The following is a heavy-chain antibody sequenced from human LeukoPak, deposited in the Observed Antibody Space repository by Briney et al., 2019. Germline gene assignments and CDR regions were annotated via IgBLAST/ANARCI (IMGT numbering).Heavy chain of an antibody. Sequence: PGGSLRLSCAASGFTFSRYAMSWVRQAPGKGLEWVSTISGSGGSTYYADSVKGRFSISRDNSKNTLYVQVNSLGTEDTAAYYCAKGSYYDSSGSFYFDYWGQGTLVTVSS. J-gene: IGHJ4*02. CDR2: ISGSGGST. CDR3: AKGSYYDSSGSFYFDY. D-gene: IGHD3-22*01. CDR1: GFTFSRYA. V-gene: IGHV3-23*01.